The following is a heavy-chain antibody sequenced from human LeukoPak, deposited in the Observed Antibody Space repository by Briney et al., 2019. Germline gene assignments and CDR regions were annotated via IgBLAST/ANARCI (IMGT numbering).Heavy chain of an antibody. CDR1: GFTFSSYS. D-gene: IGHD3-3*01. CDR3: ARDKYDFWSGSTQYYGMDV. V-gene: IGHV3-21*01. J-gene: IGHJ6*02. CDR2: ISSSSSYI. Sequence: GGSLRLSCAASGFTFSSYSMNWVRQAPGKGLEWVSSISSSSSYIYYADSVKGRFTISRDNAKNSLYLQMNSLRTEDTAVYYCARDKYDFWSGSTQYYGMDVWGQGATVTVSS.